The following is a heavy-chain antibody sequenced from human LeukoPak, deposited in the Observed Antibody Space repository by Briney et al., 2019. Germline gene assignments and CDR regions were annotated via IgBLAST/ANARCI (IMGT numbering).Heavy chain of an antibody. V-gene: IGHV1-2*02. CDR2: INPNSGGT. D-gene: IGHD4-23*01. J-gene: IGHJ4*02. Sequence: ASVKVSCKASGYTFTGYYMHWVRQAPGQGLEWMGWINPNSGGTNYAQKFQGRVTMTRDTSISTAYMELSSLRSEDTAVYYCAREILTTVVTGLYYFDYWGQGTLVTVSS. CDR1: GYTFTGYY. CDR3: AREILTTVVTGLYYFDY.